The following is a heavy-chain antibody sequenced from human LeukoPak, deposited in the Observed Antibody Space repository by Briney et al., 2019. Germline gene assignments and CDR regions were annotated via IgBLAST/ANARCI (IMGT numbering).Heavy chain of an antibody. CDR2: IYTSGST. CDR3: ARDAHYYDFWSGYYSNWFDP. Sequence: PSETLSLTCTVSGGSISSYYWSWIRQPGGKGLEWIGRIYTSGSTNYNPSLKSRVTMSVDTSKNQFSLKLSSVTAADTAVYYCARDAHYYDFWSGYYSNWFDPWGQGTLVTVSS. CDR1: GGSISSYY. J-gene: IGHJ5*02. V-gene: IGHV4-4*07. D-gene: IGHD3-3*01.